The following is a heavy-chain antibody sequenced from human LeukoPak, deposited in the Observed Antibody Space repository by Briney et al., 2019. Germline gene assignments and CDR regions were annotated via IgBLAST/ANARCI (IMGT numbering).Heavy chain of an antibody. CDR3: ARGKVQGVIFDY. J-gene: IGHJ4*02. CDR2: IYYSGST. V-gene: IGHV4-59*01. Sequence: SETLSLTCTVSGCSISSYYWSWIRQPPGKGLEWIGYIYYSGSTKYNPSLKSRVTISVDTSKNQFSLKLSSVTAADTAVYYCARGKVQGVIFDYWGQGTLVTVSS. CDR1: GCSISSYY. D-gene: IGHD3-10*01.